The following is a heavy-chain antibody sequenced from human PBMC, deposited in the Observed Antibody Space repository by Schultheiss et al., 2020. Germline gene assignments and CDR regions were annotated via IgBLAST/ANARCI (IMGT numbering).Heavy chain of an antibody. CDR1: GGSISSYY. CDR2: IYYSGST. Sequence: SETLSLTCTVSGGSISSYYWSWIRQPPGKGLEWIGYIYYSGSTNYNPSLKSRVTISVDTSKNQFSLKLSSVTAADTAVYYCARGGGGVDSFDYWGKGTLVTVYS. D-gene: IGHD3-16*01. J-gene: IGHJ4*02. CDR3: ARGGGGVDSFDY. V-gene: IGHV4-59*08.